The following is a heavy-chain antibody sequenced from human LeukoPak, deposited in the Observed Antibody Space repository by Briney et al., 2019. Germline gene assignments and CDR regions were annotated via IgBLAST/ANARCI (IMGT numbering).Heavy chain of an antibody. V-gene: IGHV3-30*02. D-gene: IGHD3-22*01. CDR1: GFRLSTYG. Sequence: PGGSLRLSCVVSGFRLSTYGMHWVRQAPGKGLEWVSFIRNVGNDKYYAQSVKGRFTISRDNSKNTLYLQMNSLRAEDTATYYCAKAPDSSGFPSYFDSWGQGTLVAVSS. CDR2: IRNVGNDK. J-gene: IGHJ4*02. CDR3: AKAPDSSGFPSYFDS.